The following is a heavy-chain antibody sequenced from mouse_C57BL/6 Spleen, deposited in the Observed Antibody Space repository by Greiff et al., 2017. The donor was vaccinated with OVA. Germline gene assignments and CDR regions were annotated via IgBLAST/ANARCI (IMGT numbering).Heavy chain of an antibody. CDR1: GFNIKDDY. V-gene: IGHV14-4*01. J-gene: IGHJ3*01. CDR2: IDPENGDT. CDR3: TPHDGYYGWFAY. Sequence: VQLQQSGAELVRPGASVKLSCTASGFNIKDDYMHWVKQRPEQGLEWIGWIDPENGDTEYASKCQGKATITADTSSNTAYLQLSILTSEDTAVYYCTPHDGYYGWFAYWGQGTLVTVSA. D-gene: IGHD2-3*01.